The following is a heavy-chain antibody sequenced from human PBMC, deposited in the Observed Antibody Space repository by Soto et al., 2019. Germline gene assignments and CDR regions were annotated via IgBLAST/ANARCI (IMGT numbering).Heavy chain of an antibody. J-gene: IGHJ5*02. V-gene: IGHV3-23*01. D-gene: IGHD2-2*01. CDR2: ISGSGGST. CDR3: AKSRRYCSSTSCPLEWFDP. Sequence: GGSLRLSCAASGFTFSSYAMSWVRRAPGKGLEWVSAISGSGGSTYYADSVKGRFTISRDNSKNTLYLQMNSLRAEDTAVYYCAKSRRYCSSTSCPLEWFDPWGQGTLVTVSS. CDR1: GFTFSSYA.